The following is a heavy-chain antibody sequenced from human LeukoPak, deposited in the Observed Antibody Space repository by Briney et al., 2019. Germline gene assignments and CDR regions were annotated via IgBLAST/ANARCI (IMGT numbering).Heavy chain of an antibody. Sequence: LAGGSLRLSCAASGFTFSSYAMSWARQAPGKGLEWVSAISGSGGSTYYANSVKGRFTIARGNSKNTLYLRMNSLRAEDTAVYYCAKAPNYDFWSGYYPFDYWGQGTLVTVSS. V-gene: IGHV3-23*01. CDR1: GFTFSSYA. J-gene: IGHJ4*02. CDR2: ISGSGGST. CDR3: AKAPNYDFWSGYYPFDY. D-gene: IGHD3-3*01.